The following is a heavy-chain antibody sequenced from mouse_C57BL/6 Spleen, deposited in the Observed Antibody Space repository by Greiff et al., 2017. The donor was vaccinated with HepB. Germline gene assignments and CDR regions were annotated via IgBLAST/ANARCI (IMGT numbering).Heavy chain of an antibody. J-gene: IGHJ3*01. Sequence: QVQLQQSGAELAKPGASVKLSCKASGYTFTSYWMHWVKQRPGQGLEWIGYINPSSGYTKYNQKFKDKATLTADKSSSTAYMQLSSLTYEASSVYSSARGDVSPWFAYWGQGTPVTVSA. CDR1: GYTFTSYW. V-gene: IGHV1-7*01. D-gene: IGHD6-2*01. CDR2: INPSSGYT. CDR3: ARGDVSPWFAY.